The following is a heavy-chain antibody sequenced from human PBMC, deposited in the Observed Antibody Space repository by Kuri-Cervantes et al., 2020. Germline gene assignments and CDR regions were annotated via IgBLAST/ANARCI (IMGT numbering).Heavy chain of an antibody. Sequence: GESLKISCAASGFTFSSYGMHWVRQAPGKGLEWVGRIKSKTAAGTTDYAAPVTGRFTISRDDSKNTLFLRMSSLKAEDTAVYYCARDASKGWFGELLYRKHYYYGMDVWGQGTTVTVSS. D-gene: IGHD3-10*01. CDR3: ARDASKGWFGELLYRKHYYYGMDV. CDR1: GFTFSSYG. CDR2: IKSKTAAGTT. V-gene: IGHV3-15*01. J-gene: IGHJ6*02.